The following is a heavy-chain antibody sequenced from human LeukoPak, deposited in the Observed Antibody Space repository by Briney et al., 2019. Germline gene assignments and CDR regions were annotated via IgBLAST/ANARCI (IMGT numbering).Heavy chain of an antibody. Sequence: PSETVSLTCAVSGYSISSGYYWGWIRQPPGKGLEWIGSIYHSRSTYYNPSLKSRVTISVDTSKNQFSLKVSSVTAADTAVYYCARAQDEYSSSRLWGQGTLVTVSS. V-gene: IGHV4-38-2*01. CDR2: IYHSRST. D-gene: IGHD6-13*01. CDR1: GYSISSGYY. J-gene: IGHJ4*02. CDR3: ARAQDEYSSSRL.